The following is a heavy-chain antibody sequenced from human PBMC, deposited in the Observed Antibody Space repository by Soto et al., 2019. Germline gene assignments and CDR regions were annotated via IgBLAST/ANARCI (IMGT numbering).Heavy chain of an antibody. CDR1: GCSISSGSYF. V-gene: IGHV4-61*01. Sequence: SETLSLTCTFSGCSISSGSYFWSWIRQPPGRGLEWIGYISYTGSISYNPSLKSRVTLSVDKSKNQFSLKVSSVAAADTAVYYCARDVNWNDVGYWGQGTLVTVSS. CDR3: ARDVNWNDVGY. CDR2: ISYTGSI. J-gene: IGHJ4*02. D-gene: IGHD1-1*01.